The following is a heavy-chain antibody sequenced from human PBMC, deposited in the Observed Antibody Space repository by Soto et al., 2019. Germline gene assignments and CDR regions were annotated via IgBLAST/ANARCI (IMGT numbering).Heavy chain of an antibody. CDR2: INHSGST. CDR1: GGSFSGYY. D-gene: IGHD3-16*01. J-gene: IGHJ5*02. V-gene: IGHV4-34*01. CDR3: ARALEEYYEWFDP. Sequence: SETLSLTCAVYGGSFSGYYWSWIRQPPGKGLEWIGEINHSGSTNYNPSLKSRVTISVDTSKNQFSLKLSSVTAADTAVYYCARALEEYYEWFDPWGQGTLVTVSS.